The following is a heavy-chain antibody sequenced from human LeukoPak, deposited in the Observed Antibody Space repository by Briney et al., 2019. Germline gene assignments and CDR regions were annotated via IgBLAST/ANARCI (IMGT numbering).Heavy chain of an antibody. CDR1: GGTFCSYA. J-gene: IGHJ4*02. Sequence: GASVKVSCKASGGTFCSYAISWVRQAPGQGLEWMGGIIPIFGTANYAQKFQGRVTITADESTSTAYMELSSLRSEDTAVYYCAWSYGYSNLDYWGQGTLVTVSS. V-gene: IGHV1-69*13. D-gene: IGHD5-18*01. CDR3: AWSYGYSNLDY. CDR2: IIPIFGTA.